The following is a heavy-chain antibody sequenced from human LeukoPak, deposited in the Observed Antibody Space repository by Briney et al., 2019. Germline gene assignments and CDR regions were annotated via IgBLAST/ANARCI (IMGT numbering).Heavy chain of an antibody. CDR3: AGRYFDWLLYDY. CDR2: IYYSGST. CDR1: GGSISSSSYC. J-gene: IGHJ4*02. V-gene: IGHV4-39*01. Sequence: PSETLSLTCTVSGGSISSSSYCWGWIRQPPGKGLEWIGSIYYSGSTYYNPSLKSRVTISVDTSKNQFSLKLSSVTAADTAVYYCAGRYFDWLLYDYWGQGTLVTVSS. D-gene: IGHD3-9*01.